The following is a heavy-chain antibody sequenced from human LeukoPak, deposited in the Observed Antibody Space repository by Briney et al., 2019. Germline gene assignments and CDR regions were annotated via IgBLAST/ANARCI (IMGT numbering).Heavy chain of an antibody. CDR3: ARGPYLGWGLRFDP. J-gene: IGHJ5*02. D-gene: IGHD3-16*01. V-gene: IGHV4-34*01. CDR2: INHSGST. CDR1: GGSFSGYF. Sequence: SETLSLTCAVYGGSFSGYFWSWIRQPPGKGLEWIGEINHSGSTNYNPSLKSRVTISLDTSKNQFSLKLSPVTAADTAVYYCARGPYLGWGLRFDPWGQGTPVTVSS.